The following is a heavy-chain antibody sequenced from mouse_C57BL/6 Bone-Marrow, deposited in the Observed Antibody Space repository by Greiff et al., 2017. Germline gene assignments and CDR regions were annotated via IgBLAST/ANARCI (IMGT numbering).Heavy chain of an antibody. CDR2: ISNLAYSI. V-gene: IGHV5-15*01. CDR1: GFPFSDYG. CDR3: ARRLRFYAMDY. D-gene: IGHD1-1*01. J-gene: IGHJ4*01. Sequence: EVKLMESGGGLVQPGGSLKLSCAASGFPFSDYGMAWVRQAPRKGPEWVAFISNLAYSIYYADPVTGRFTISRENAKNTLYLKMSSLRSEDTAMYYCARRLRFYAMDYWGQGTSVTVSS.